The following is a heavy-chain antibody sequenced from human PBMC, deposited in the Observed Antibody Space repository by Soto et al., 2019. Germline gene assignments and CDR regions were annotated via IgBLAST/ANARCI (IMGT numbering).Heavy chain of an antibody. Sequence: SVKVSCKGSGGTFSSYASSWVRQAPGQGLEWMGGIIPIFGTANYAQKFQGRVTITADESTSTAYMELSSLRSEDTAVYYCAREHIPGGYFDYWGQGTLVTVSS. CDR1: GGTFSSYA. J-gene: IGHJ4*02. CDR2: IIPIFGTA. V-gene: IGHV1-69*13. D-gene: IGHD3-16*01. CDR3: AREHIPGGYFDY.